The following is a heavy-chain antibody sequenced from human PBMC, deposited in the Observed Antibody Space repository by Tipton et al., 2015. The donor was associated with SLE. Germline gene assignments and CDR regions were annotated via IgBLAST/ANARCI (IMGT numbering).Heavy chain of an antibody. Sequence: TLSLTCTVSGGSISSSSYYWGWIRQPPGKGLEWIASIYYSGSTYYNPSLKSRVTISIDTSKNQFSLKLSSVTAADTAVYYCARGVAFDIWGQGTMVTVSS. J-gene: IGHJ3*02. V-gene: IGHV4-39*07. CDR2: IYYSGST. CDR3: ARGVAFDI. CDR1: GGSISSSSYY.